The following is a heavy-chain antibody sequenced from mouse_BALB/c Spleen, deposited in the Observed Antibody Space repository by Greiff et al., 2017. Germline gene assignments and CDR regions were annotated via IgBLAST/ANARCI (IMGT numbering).Heavy chain of an antibody. CDR3: ARGTGLPYCYAVDY. V-gene: IGHV5-17*02. Sequence: EVKLMESGGGLVQPGGSRKLSCAASGFTFSSFGMHWVRQAPEKGLEWVAYISSGSSTIYYADTVKGRFTISRDNPKNTLFLQITSLRSEDTAMYYCARGTGLPYCYAVDYWGQGTSVTVAS. D-gene: IGHD2-4*01. CDR1: GFTFSSFG. CDR2: ISSGSSTI. J-gene: IGHJ4*01.